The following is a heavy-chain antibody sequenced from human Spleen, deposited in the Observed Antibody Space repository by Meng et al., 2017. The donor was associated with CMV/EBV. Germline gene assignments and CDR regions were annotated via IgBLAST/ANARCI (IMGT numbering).Heavy chain of an antibody. CDR2: IYPSDYDT. CDR3: ARLWYYNASGGFDY. CDR1: GDSFHW. D-gene: IGHD3-10*01. Sequence: GESLKISCRASGDSFHWIAWVRQMPGKGLEWMAMIYPSDYDTRYSPSFQGQVTVSDDKSINTAYLQWSSLNASDTAIYYCARLWYYNASGGFDYWGQGTLVTVSS. V-gene: IGHV5-51*01. J-gene: IGHJ4*02.